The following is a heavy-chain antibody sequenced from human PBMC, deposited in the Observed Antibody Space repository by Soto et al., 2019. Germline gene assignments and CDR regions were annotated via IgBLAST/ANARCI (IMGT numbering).Heavy chain of an antibody. J-gene: IGHJ2*01. CDR3: ANIVVVMADFDL. CDR1: GFTFSSYA. D-gene: IGHD2-21*01. CDR2: ISGSGGST. V-gene: IGHV3-23*01. Sequence: GGSLRLSCAASGFTFSSYAMSCGRLAPGKGLEWVSAISGSGGSTYYADSVKGRFTISRDNSKNPLYLQMNSLRAEDTAVYYCANIVVVMADFDLWGRGTLVTVS.